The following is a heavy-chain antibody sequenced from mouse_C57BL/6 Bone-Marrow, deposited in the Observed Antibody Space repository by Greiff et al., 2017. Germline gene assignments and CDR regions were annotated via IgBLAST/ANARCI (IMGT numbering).Heavy chain of an antibody. CDR2: ISSGGSYT. D-gene: IGHD1-1*01. Sequence: EVQLVESGGDLVKPGGSLKLSCAASGFTFSSYGMSWVRQTPDKRLEWVATISSGGSYTYYPDSVKGRFTISRDNAKNTLYLQMSSLKSEDTAMYYCARLYDGSSLAWFAYWGQGTLVTVSA. CDR1: GFTFSSYG. CDR3: ARLYDGSSLAWFAY. J-gene: IGHJ3*01. V-gene: IGHV5-6*01.